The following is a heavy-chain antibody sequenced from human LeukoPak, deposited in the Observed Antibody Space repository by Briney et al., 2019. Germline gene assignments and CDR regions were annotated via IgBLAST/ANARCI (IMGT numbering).Heavy chain of an antibody. D-gene: IGHD3-22*01. CDR2: ISAYNGNT. CDR1: DYTFTSYG. Sequence: ASVKVSCKASDYTFTSYGISWVRQAPGQGLEWMGWISAYNGNTNYAQKLQGRVTMTTDTSTSTAYMELRSLRSDDTAVYYCARDTYYYDSSGYVDYWGQGTLVTVSS. V-gene: IGHV1-18*01. CDR3: ARDTYYYDSSGYVDY. J-gene: IGHJ4*02.